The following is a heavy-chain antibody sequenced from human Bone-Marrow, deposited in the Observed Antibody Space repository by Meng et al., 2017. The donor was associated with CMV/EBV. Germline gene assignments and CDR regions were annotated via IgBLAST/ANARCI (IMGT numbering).Heavy chain of an antibody. Sequence: SGPTLVKPTETLTLTCTVSGFSLSTSGVGVGWIRQPPGEALEWLAVTHWNDADHFNPSLRSRLTITKDTSKNQVVLRMTNMDPADTATYYCSHRLTWRGLDVWVQGTTVTVSS. CDR1: GFSLSTSGVG. CDR3: SHRLTWRGLDV. D-gene: IGHD3-3*01. CDR2: THWNDAD. J-gene: IGHJ6*02. V-gene: IGHV2-5*01.